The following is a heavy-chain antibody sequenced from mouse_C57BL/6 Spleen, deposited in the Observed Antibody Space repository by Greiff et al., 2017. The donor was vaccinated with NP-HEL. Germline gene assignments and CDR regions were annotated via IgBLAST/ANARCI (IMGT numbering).Heavy chain of an antibody. CDR3: TREIYDGYYAWFAY. V-gene: IGHV1-5*01. CDR2: IYPGNSDT. Sequence: EVQLQQSGTVLARPGASVKMSCKTSGYTFTSYWMHWVKQRPGQGLEWIGAIYPGNSDTSDNQKFKGKAKLTAVTSASTAYMELSSLTNEDSAVYYCTREIYDGYYAWFAYWGQGTLVTVSA. D-gene: IGHD2-3*01. CDR1: GYTFTSYW. J-gene: IGHJ3*01.